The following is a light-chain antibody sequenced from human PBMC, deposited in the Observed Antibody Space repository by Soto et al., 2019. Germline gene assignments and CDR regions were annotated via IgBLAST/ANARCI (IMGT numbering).Light chain of an antibody. V-gene: IGKV3-20*01. J-gene: IGKJ1*01. CDR1: QSVSSSY. Sequence: ESVLTQSPGTLSLSPLERATLSCSARQSVSSSYLAWYQQRPGQAPRLLIYGASIRATGIPDRFSGSGSGTDFTLTISRLEPEDFAVYWCQQYDSSPRTFGQGTKVDIK. CDR2: GAS. CDR3: QQYDSSPRT.